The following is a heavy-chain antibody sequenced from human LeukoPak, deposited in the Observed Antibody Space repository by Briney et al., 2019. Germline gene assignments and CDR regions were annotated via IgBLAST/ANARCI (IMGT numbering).Heavy chain of an antibody. V-gene: IGHV4-59*01. CDR2: IYYSGST. CDR3: ARSDAPRPYDFSHAFDI. D-gene: IGHD3-3*01. J-gene: IGHJ3*02. CDR1: GGSISSYY. Sequence: SSETLSLTCTVSGGSISSYYWSWIRQPPGKGLEWIGYIYYSGSTNYNPSLKSRVTISVDTSKNQFSLKLSSVTAADTAVYYCARSDAPRPYDFSHAFDIWGQGTMVTVSS.